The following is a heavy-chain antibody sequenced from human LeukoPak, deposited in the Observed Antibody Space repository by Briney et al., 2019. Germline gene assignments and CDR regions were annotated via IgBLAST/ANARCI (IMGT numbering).Heavy chain of an antibody. D-gene: IGHD3-16*01. J-gene: IGHJ4*02. V-gene: IGHV1-69*13. CDR3: ARASANFYEEDY. CDR1: GYTFTGYY. CDR2: IIPIFGTT. Sequence: ASVKVSCKASGYTFTGYYMHWVRQAPGQGLEWMGGIIPIFGTTKYAQKFQGRVTITADESTSTAYMELSSLRSEDTAVYYCARASANFYEEDYWDQGTLVTVSS.